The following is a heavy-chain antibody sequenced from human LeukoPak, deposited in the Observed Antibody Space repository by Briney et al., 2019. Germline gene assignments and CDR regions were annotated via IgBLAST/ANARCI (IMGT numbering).Heavy chain of an antibody. CDR3: AKTTTGYSSGRYPAWPIDY. CDR1: GFIFNNYG. D-gene: IGHD6-19*01. CDR2: ISNDGSA. V-gene: IGHV3-23*01. J-gene: IGHJ4*02. Sequence: GGSLRLSCAASGFIFNNYGLIWVRQAPGKGLEWVSAISNDGSAHYADSVKGRFTVSRDNSKDTVYLQMDSLRVEDTAIYYCAKTTTGYSSGRYPAWPIDYWGQGTLVTVSS.